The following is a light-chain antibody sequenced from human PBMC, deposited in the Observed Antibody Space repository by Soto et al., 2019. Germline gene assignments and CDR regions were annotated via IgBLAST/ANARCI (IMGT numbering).Light chain of an antibody. CDR1: SSDVGGYNY. CDR2: AVT. V-gene: IGLV2-14*01. J-gene: IGLJ1*01. Sequence: QSALTQPASVSGSPGQSITISCTGTSSDVGGYNYVSWYQQHPGKAPKLMIYAVTARPSGVSSRFSGSKSGNTASLTISGIQAEDEADYYCSSYTSSSTLFGTGTKLTVL. CDR3: SSYTSSSTL.